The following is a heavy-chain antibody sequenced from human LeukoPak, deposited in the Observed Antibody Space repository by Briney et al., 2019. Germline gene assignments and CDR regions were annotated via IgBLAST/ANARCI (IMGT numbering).Heavy chain of an antibody. D-gene: IGHD4-17*01. CDR1: AFTFSTYA. Sequence: PGGSLRLSCVASAFTFSTYAMHWVRQAPGKGLEYVAAINSNGRSIYYARSVKGRFTISRGNSKNTLYLQMGSLRAEDTAVYYCARDPLRGRVHFDYWGQGTLVTVSS. CDR3: ARDPLRGRVHFDY. CDR2: INSNGRSI. V-gene: IGHV3-64*01. J-gene: IGHJ4*02.